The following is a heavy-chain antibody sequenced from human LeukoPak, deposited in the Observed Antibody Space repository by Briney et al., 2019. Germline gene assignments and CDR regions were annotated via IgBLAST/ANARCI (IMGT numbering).Heavy chain of an antibody. CDR2: ISGSGGST. Sequence: GGSLRLSCAASGFTFSSYAMSWVRQAPGKGLEWVSAISGSGGSTYYADSVKGRFTISRDNSNNTLYLQMNSLRAEDTAVYYCAKEGIYYDSSGYGYWGQGTLVTVSS. CDR1: GFTFSSYA. J-gene: IGHJ4*02. V-gene: IGHV3-23*01. CDR3: AKEGIYYDSSGYGY. D-gene: IGHD3-22*01.